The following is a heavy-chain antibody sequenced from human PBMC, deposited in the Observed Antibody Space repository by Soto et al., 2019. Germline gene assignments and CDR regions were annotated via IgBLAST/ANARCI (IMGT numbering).Heavy chain of an antibody. Sequence: EVQLEESGGDLVQPGGSLRLSCAAPGFTFSTYWMHWVRQAPGKGLVWVSRINSDGSITTYADSVKGRFTISRDNSKNTLYLQMNSLGADDTAVYYCARVATGSYSWRESWGQGTLVTVYS. CDR1: GFTFSTYW. J-gene: IGHJ5*02. CDR2: INSDGSIT. CDR3: ARVATGSYSWRES. D-gene: IGHD1-26*01. V-gene: IGHV3-74*03.